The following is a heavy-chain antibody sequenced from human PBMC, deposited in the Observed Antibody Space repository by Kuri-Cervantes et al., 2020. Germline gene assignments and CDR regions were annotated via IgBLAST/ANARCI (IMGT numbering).Heavy chain of an antibody. V-gene: IGHV3-30-3*01. CDR1: GFTFTSHA. CDR3: AREQYYYDSSGYYKWTYEAFDI. CDR2: ISYDGSNK. Sequence: GESMKISSAASGFTFTSHAIHCARQAPGKGLEWVAVISYDGSNKYYADSVRDRFTTSRDNSKNTLYLQMNSLRAEDTAVYYCAREQYYYDSSGYYKWTYEAFDIWGQGTMVTVSS. J-gene: IGHJ3*02. D-gene: IGHD3-22*01.